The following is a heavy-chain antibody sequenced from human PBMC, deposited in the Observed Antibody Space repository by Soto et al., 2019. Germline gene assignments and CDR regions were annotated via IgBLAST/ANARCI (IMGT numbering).Heavy chain of an antibody. D-gene: IGHD3-16*01. J-gene: IGHJ4*02. CDR1: GFTFSSYG. Sequence: GGSLRLSCAASGFTFSSYGMHWVLQAPGKGLEWVAFIWHDGGNKFYAESVKGRFTISRDNSKNTLYLQMTSLSAEDTDMYYCARDGDVHTRFGTDYGGPGTLLTVFS. CDR3: ARDGDVHTRFGTDY. CDR2: IWHDGGNK. V-gene: IGHV3-33*01.